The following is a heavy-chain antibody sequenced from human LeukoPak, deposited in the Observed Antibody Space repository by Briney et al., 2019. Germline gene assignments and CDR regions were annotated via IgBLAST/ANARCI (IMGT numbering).Heavy chain of an antibody. V-gene: IGHV3-15*01. J-gene: IGHJ4*02. CDR3: TTGTY. CDR2: IRSKTDGGTA. Sequence: PGGSLRLSCAASRFTFSKPWMSSARQAPRKGLEWIGRIRSKTDGGTADYAEPVKDRIIISKDNSKNTLYLQMNSLKNEDAAVYYCTTGTYWGQGTLVTVSS. CDR1: RFTFSKPW.